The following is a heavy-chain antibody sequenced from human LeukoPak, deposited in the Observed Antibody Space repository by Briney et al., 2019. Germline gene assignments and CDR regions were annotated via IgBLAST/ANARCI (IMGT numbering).Heavy chain of an antibody. CDR3: AKEGYNWNDPFDY. Sequence: ASVKVSCKASGGTFSSYAISWVRQAPGQGLEWMGGIIPIFGTANYAQKFQGRVTITTDESTSTAYMELSSLRSEDTAVYYCAKEGYNWNDPFDYWGQGTLVTVSS. V-gene: IGHV1-69*05. J-gene: IGHJ4*02. CDR1: GGTFSSYA. D-gene: IGHD1-1*01. CDR2: IIPIFGTA.